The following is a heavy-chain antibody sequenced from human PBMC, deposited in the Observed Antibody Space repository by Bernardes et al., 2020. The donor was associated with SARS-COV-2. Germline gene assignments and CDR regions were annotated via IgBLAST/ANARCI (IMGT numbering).Heavy chain of an antibody. CDR1: GGPLRSTNW. CDR3: ARLRRDYYFDS. V-gene: IGHV4-4*02. Sequence: SETLTLTCAVSGGPLRSTNWWSWVRQPPGKGLEWIGEIYHSGSTKYNPSLKSRVTISVDKSKNQFSLKLNSVTAADTAIYSCARLRRDYYFDSWGQGTRVTVSS. J-gene: IGHJ4*02. CDR2: IYHSGST.